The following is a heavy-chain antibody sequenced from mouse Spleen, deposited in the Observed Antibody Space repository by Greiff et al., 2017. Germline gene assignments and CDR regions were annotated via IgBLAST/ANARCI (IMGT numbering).Heavy chain of an antibody. V-gene: IGHV1-55*01. CDR3: ARSRYYGSRGYYLDY. CDR2: IYPGSGST. Sequence: VQLQQPGAELVKPGASVKMSCKASGYTFTSYWITWVKQRPGQGLEWIGDIYPGSGSTNYNEKFKSKATLTVDTSSSTAYMQLSSLTSEDSAVYYCARSRYYGSRGYYLDYWGQGTTLTVSS. D-gene: IGHD1-1*01. CDR1: GYTFTSYW. J-gene: IGHJ2*01.